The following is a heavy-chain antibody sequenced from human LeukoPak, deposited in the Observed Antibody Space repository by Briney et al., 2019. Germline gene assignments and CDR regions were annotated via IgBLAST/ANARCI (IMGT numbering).Heavy chain of an antibody. Sequence: ASVTVSCTASGYTFTSYYMHWVRQAPGQGLEWMGWINPNSGDTNYAQKFQGRVTMTRDTSISTAYMELSRLRSDDTAVYYCARDKSGNSGWYSYFDYWGQGTLVTVSS. V-gene: IGHV1-2*02. J-gene: IGHJ4*02. CDR3: ARDKSGNSGWYSYFDY. CDR2: INPNSGDT. D-gene: IGHD6-19*01. CDR1: GYTFTSYY.